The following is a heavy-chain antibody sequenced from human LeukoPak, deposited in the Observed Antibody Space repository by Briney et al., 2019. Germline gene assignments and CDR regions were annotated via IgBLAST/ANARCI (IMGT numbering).Heavy chain of an antibody. CDR3: ARGLDLGIYAY. Sequence: SETLSLTCAVYGGSFSGYYWSWIRQPPGKGLEWIGEINHSGSTNYNPSFKSRVTISVDTSKNQFSLKLSSVTAADTAVYYCARGLDLGIYAYWGQGTLATVSS. V-gene: IGHV4-34*01. D-gene: IGHD2/OR15-2a*01. CDR1: GGSFSGYY. J-gene: IGHJ4*02. CDR2: INHSGST.